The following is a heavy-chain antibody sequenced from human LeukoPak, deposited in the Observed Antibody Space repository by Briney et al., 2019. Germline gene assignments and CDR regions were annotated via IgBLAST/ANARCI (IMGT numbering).Heavy chain of an antibody. CDR2: IKQDGSEK. J-gene: IGHJ3*02. V-gene: IGHV3-7*04. D-gene: IGHD6-13*01. CDR1: GFTFSSNL. CDR3: ARGIYSSSWYYRFDAFDI. Sequence: GGSLRLSCAASGFTFSSNLMSWVRQAPGKGLEWVANIKQDGSEKYYVDSVKGRFTISRDNAKNSLYLQMNSLRAEDTAVYYCARGIYSSSWYYRFDAFDIWGQGTMVTVSS.